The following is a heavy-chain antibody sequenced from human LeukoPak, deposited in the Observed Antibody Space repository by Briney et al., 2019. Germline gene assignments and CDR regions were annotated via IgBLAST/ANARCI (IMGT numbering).Heavy chain of an antibody. J-gene: IGHJ6*03. CDR2: INHSGST. CDR1: GGSFSGYY. D-gene: IGHD1-14*01. Sequence: SESLSLTCAVYGGSFSGYYWSWIRQPPGKGLEWIGEINHSGSTNYNPSLKSRVTISVDTSKNQFSLKLSSVTAADTAVYYCARGVNHYYYYYYMDVWGKGTTVTVSS. CDR3: ARGVNHYYYYYYMDV. V-gene: IGHV4-34*01.